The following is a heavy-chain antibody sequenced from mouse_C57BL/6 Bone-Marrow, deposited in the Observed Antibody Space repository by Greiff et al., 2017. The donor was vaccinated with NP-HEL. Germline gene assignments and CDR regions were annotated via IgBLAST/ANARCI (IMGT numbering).Heavy chain of an antibody. CDR2: ISTYYGDA. CDR3: ARKGHYGSSYDAMDY. CDR1: GYTFTDYA. J-gene: IGHJ4*01. Sequence: QVQLQQPGAELVKPGASVKLSCKGSGYTFTDYAMHWVKQSHAKSLEWIGVISTYYGDASYNQKFKDKATMTVDKSSSTAYMELARLTSEDSAVYYCARKGHYGSSYDAMDYWGQGTSVTVSS. V-gene: IGHV1-67*01. D-gene: IGHD1-1*01.